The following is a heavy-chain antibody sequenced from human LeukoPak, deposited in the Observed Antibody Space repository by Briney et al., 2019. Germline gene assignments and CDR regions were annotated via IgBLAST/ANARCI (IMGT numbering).Heavy chain of an antibody. V-gene: IGHV1-2*02. Sequence: ASVKVSCKASGYTFTGYYMHWVRQAPGQGLEWMGWINPNSGGTNYAQKFQGRVTMTRDTSISTAYMELSRLRSDDTAVYYCTTDNGEDYGDYLLYYFDYWGQGTLVTVSS. CDR3: TTDNGEDYGDYLLYYFDY. CDR1: GYTFTGYY. J-gene: IGHJ4*02. CDR2: INPNSGGT. D-gene: IGHD4-17*01.